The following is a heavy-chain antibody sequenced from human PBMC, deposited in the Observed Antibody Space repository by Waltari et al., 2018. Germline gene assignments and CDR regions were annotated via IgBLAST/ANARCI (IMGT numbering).Heavy chain of an antibody. Sequence: QVQLQQWGAGLLKPSEILSLTCAVYGGTFNDHYWNWIRQPPGKGLEWIGQINDSGSTNYNPSLRGRVTISVDTSKNQFSLNLSSVTAADTAVYYCARGRSWGSGSYYYYGMDVWGQGTTVTVSS. CDR3: ARGRSWGSGSYYYYGMDV. J-gene: IGHJ6*02. CDR1: GGTFNDHY. V-gene: IGHV4-34*01. CDR2: INDSGST. D-gene: IGHD3-10*01.